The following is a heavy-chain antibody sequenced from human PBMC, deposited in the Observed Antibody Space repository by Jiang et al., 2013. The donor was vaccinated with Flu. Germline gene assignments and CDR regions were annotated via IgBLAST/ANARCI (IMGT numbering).Heavy chain of an antibody. V-gene: IGHV3-15*07. CDR2: IKGKVDDETT. J-gene: IGHJ4*02. Sequence: EWVGRIKGKVDDETTDYAAPVKGRFTISRDESTNTLFLHMNSLKSEDTAVYYCTTSECGDTSCYYWGRDFDYWGQGSLLTVSS. CDR3: TTSECGDTSCYYWGRDFDY. D-gene: IGHD2-2*01.